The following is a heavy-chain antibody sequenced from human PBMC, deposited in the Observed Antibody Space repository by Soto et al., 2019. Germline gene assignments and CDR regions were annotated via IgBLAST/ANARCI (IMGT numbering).Heavy chain of an antibody. J-gene: IGHJ4*02. CDR2: INAGNGNT. CDR1: GYTFTSSA. D-gene: IGHD5-12*01. CDR3: ARGLPTIPDY. Sequence: QVQLVQSGADVKKPGASVKVDCKASGYTFTSSAMHWVRQATGQRLEWMGWINAGNGNTKYSQKFHGRVTIIGDTNASTSYMEMSSLSSEDTALYYWARGLPTIPDYWGQGTLVTVSS. V-gene: IGHV1-3*01.